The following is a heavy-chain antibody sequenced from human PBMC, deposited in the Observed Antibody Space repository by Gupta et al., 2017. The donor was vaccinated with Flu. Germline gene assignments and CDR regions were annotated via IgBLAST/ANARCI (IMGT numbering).Heavy chain of an antibody. J-gene: IGHJ4*02. D-gene: IGHD3-22*01. CDR1: GFAFPDYA. V-gene: IGHV3-9*01. Sequence: EVQLVESGGGLVQPGRSLRLSCAASGFAFPDYAMNWVRQVPGKGLEWVSGISWSSGSVGYADSVKGRFTISRDNAKNSLDLQMNSLRVEDTALYYCAKTRDINYDSYRYEGDFDYWGRGTLVTVSS. CDR2: ISWSSGSV. CDR3: AKTRDINYDSYRYEGDFDY.